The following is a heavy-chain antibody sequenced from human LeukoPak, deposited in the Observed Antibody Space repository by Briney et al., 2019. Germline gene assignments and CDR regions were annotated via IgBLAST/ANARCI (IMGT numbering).Heavy chain of an antibody. J-gene: IGHJ5*02. Sequence: PSETLSLTRAVYGGSFSGYYWSWIRQPPGKGLEWIGEINHSGSTNYNPSLKSRVTISVDTSKNQFSLKLSSVTAADTAVYYCARAGAGFDPWGQGTLVTVSS. CDR3: ARAGAGFDP. CDR1: GGSFSGYY. D-gene: IGHD3-10*01. V-gene: IGHV4-34*01. CDR2: INHSGST.